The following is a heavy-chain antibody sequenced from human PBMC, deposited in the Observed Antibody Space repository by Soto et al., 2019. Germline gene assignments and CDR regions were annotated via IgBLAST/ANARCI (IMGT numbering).Heavy chain of an antibody. D-gene: IGHD4-17*01. CDR1: GYTFTSYD. CDR3: ATPGVTTRLDFAY. V-gene: IGHV1-8*01. Sequence: QVQLVQSGAEVKKPGASVKVSCKASGYTFTSYDINWVRQATGQGREWMGWMNPNSGNTGYAQKFQGRVTMTRNTSISTAYMELSSLGSDDTAVYYCATPGVTTRLDFAYWGQGTLVTVSP. J-gene: IGHJ4*02. CDR2: MNPNSGNT.